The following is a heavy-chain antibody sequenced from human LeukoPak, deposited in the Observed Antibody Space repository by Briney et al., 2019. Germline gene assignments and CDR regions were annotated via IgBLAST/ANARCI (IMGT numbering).Heavy chain of an antibody. D-gene: IGHD6-19*01. CDR3: AREYSSGWPLYYYYGMDV. J-gene: IGHJ6*02. Sequence: GGSLRLSCAASGFTFSSYWMNWVRQAPGKGLVWVSRIASDGSSTTYADSVKGRFSISRDNAKNTLYLQMNSLRVEDTAVYYCAREYSSGWPLYYYYGMDVWGQGTTVTVSS. V-gene: IGHV3-74*01. CDR2: IASDGSST. CDR1: GFTFSSYW.